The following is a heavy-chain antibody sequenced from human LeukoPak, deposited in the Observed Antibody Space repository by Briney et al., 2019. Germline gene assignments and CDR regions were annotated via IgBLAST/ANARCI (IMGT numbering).Heavy chain of an antibody. CDR1: GYRISDSH. CDR2: IMSNNGGT. Sequence: ASVKVSCKAAGYRISDSHMHWVRQAPGQGPEWMGWIMSNNGGTHYAQKLQGRVTMTTDTSTSTAYMELRSLRSDDTAVYYCAREAEYSSSSGDYWGQGTLVTVSS. D-gene: IGHD6-6*01. CDR3: AREAEYSSSSGDY. V-gene: IGHV1-18*01. J-gene: IGHJ4*02.